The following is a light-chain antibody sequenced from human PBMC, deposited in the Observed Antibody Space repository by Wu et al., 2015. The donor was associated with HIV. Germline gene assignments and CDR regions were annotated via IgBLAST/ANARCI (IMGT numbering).Light chain of an antibody. J-gene: IGKJ1*01. Sequence: EIVMTQSPAILSVSPGERATLSCRASQSVSSNLAWYQHKPGQAPRLLIYGASIRAAGFPARFSGSGSGTEFTLTINSMQSEDFAVYYCQQYDNWPRTFGQGTNVEIK. CDR1: QSVSSN. V-gene: IGKV3-15*01. CDR2: GAS. CDR3: QQYDNWPRT.